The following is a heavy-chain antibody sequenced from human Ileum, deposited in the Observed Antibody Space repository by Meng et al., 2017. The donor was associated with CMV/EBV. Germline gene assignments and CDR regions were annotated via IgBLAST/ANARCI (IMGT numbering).Heavy chain of an antibody. CDR3: AIYYGGVGGRGY. J-gene: IGHJ4*02. Sequence: QGQRKESGPGQVKPSQTLSLTCSVSGASIGSDNYHWSWIRQPAGKGLEWIGQRHKNGNDNYNASLKSRVTISIDTSKNQFSLTLTSVTAADTAVYFCAIYYGGVGGRGYWAQGTLVTVSS. CDR2: RHKNGND. V-gene: IGHV4-61*02. D-gene: IGHD2-21*01. CDR1: GASIGSDNYH.